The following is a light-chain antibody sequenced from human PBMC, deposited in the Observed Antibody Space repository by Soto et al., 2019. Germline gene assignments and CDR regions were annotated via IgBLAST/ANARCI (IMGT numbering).Light chain of an antibody. V-gene: IGLV1-47*01. CDR1: SSNIGSNY. CDR2: RNS. J-gene: IGLJ3*02. Sequence: QSLLTQPPSASATPGQRVTISCSGSSSNIGSNYVYWYQQLPGTAPKLLIYRNSQRPSGVPDRFSGSKSGTSASLAISGLRSEDEADYYCAAWDDSLSANWVFGGGTKLTVL. CDR3: AAWDDSLSANWV.